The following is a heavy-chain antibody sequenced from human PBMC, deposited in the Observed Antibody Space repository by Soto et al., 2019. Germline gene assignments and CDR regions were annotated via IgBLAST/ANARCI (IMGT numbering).Heavy chain of an antibody. J-gene: IGHJ6*02. Sequence: PWGSLRLSCVASGFLFSNCWMYWVRQAPGMGLVWVSHINSDGSYTTYADSVKGRFTISRDNAKNTLYLQMNSLRAEDTAVYYCVRAIGHYGMDVWGRGTTVTVSS. CDR3: VRAIGHYGMDV. CDR2: INSDGSYT. CDR1: GFLFSNCW. D-gene: IGHD3-22*01. V-gene: IGHV3-74*01.